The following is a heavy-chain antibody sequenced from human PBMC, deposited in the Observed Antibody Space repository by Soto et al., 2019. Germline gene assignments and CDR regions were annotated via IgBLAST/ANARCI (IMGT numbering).Heavy chain of an antibody. CDR1: GDSISSSNW. V-gene: IGHV4-4*02. CDR2: IFHSGNI. J-gene: IGHJ4*02. CDR3: ARYSSGSSDPRLDY. Sequence: KPSETLSLTCTVSGDSISSSNWWNWVRQPPGKGLEWIGEIFHSGNINYNPSLKSRVTVSLDKSKNQFSLRLTSVTAADTAVYYCARYSSGSSDPRLDYWGQGTPVTVS. D-gene: IGHD6-19*01.